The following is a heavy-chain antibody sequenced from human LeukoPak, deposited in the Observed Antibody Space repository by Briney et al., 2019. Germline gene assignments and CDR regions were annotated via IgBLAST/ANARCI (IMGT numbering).Heavy chain of an antibody. Sequence: TETLSLTCTVSGGSISSYYWSWIRQPAGKGLEWIGRIYTSGSTNYNPSLKSRVTMSVDTSKNQFSLKLSSVTAADTAVYYCARDSSEYYYYGMDVWGQGTTVTVSS. J-gene: IGHJ6*02. V-gene: IGHV4-4*07. D-gene: IGHD2-2*01. CDR2: IYTSGST. CDR1: GGSISSYY. CDR3: ARDSSEYYYYGMDV.